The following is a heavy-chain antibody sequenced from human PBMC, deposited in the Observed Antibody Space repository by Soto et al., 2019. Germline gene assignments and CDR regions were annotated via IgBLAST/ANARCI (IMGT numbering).Heavy chain of an antibody. CDR1: GGSISSGDYY. J-gene: IGHJ5*02. Sequence: PSETLSLTCTVSGGSISSGDYYWSWIRQPPGKGLEWIGYIYYSGSTYYNPSLKSRVTISVDTSKNQFSLKLSSVTAADTAVYYCARALAGSSWVPVWFAPWGQGTLVTVSS. CDR2: IYYSGST. V-gene: IGHV4-30-4*01. D-gene: IGHD6-13*01. CDR3: ARALAGSSWVPVWFAP.